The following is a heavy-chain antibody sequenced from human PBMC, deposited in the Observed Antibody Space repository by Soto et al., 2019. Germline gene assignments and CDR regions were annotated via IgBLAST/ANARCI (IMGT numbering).Heavy chain of an antibody. J-gene: IGHJ4*02. V-gene: IGHV4-59*08. CDR1: GGSISSYY. CDR3: ARRWGDYFDY. CDR2: IYYSGST. Sequence: SETLSLTCTVSGGSISSYYWSWIRQPPGKGLEWIGYIYYSGSTNYNPSLKSRVTISVDTSKNQFSLKLSLKLSSVAAADTAVYYCARRWGDYFDYRAQRTLVIVSS. D-gene: IGHD3-16*01.